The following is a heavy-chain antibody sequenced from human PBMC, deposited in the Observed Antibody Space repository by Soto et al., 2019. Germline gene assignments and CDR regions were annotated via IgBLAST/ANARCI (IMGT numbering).Heavy chain of an antibody. CDR3: AKDSTRDYYYYMDV. CDR1: GFTFNNYG. Sequence: QVQLVESGGGVVQPGRSLRLSCVASGFTFNNYGIHWVRQAPGKGLEWVSFISYDGNKKYYADSVKGRFTISRDNSKNTLFLQMNSLRLEDTAVYFCAKDSTRDYYYYMDVWGKGTTVTVSS. CDR2: ISYDGNKK. V-gene: IGHV3-30*18. J-gene: IGHJ6*03. D-gene: IGHD2-2*01.